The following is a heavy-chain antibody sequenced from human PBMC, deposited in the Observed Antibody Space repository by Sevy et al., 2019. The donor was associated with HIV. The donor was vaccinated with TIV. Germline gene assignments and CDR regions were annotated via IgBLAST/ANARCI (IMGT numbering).Heavy chain of an antibody. CDR3: ATVEVGYDSSGYYWYFQH. Sequence: GGYLRLSCAASGFTVSSNYMSWVRQAPGKGLEWVSVIYSGGSTYYADSVKGRFTISRDNSKNTLYLQMNSLRAEDTAVYYCATVEVGYDSSGYYWYFQHWGQGTLVTVSS. CDR1: GFTVSSNY. D-gene: IGHD3-22*01. CDR2: IYSGGST. V-gene: IGHV3-53*01. J-gene: IGHJ1*01.